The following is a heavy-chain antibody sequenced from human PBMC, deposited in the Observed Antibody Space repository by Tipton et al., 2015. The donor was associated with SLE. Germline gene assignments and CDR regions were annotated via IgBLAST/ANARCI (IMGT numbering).Heavy chain of an antibody. V-gene: IGHV4-31*03. CDR2: IYYSGST. J-gene: IGHJ3*02. Sequence: TLSLTCTVSGGSISSSSYYWSWIRQHPGKGLEWIGYIYYSGSTYYNPSLKSRVTISVDTSKNQFSLKLSSVTAADTAVYYCARDTGAAAGSDAFDIWGQGTMVTVSS. D-gene: IGHD6-13*01. CDR1: GGSISSSSYY. CDR3: ARDTGAAAGSDAFDI.